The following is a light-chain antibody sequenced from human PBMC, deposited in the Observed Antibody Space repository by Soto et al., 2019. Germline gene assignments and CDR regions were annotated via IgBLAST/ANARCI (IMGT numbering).Light chain of an antibody. V-gene: IGKV1-39*01. J-gene: IGKJ5*01. CDR3: QQSYGAPIT. Sequence: DIQMTQSPSPLSGSLGDRFTITCLASQTISSWLAWYQQKPGKAPKLLIYAASSLQSGVPSRFSGSGSGTDFTLTISSLQPEDFATYYCQQSYGAPITFGLGTRLE. CDR2: AAS. CDR1: QTISSW.